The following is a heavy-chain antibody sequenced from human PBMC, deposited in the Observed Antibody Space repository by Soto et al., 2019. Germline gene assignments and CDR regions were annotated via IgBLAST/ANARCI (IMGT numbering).Heavy chain of an antibody. J-gene: IGHJ4*02. D-gene: IGHD3-16*01. CDR1: GYTFNFYG. CDR2: ISGFNGNT. CDR3: ARIGVSSGHESPDFDS. V-gene: IGHV1-18*01. Sequence: GASVKASCKASGYTFNFYGITWVRQAPGQGLEWMGWISGFNGNTNYAADLQGRVTMTTDTSTSTAYMELRGLRSDDTAVYYCARIGVSSGHESPDFDSWGQGTLVTVSS.